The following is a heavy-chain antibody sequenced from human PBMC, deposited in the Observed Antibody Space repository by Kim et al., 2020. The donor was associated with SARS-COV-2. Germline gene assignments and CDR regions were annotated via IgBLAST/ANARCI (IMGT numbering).Heavy chain of an antibody. J-gene: IGHJ6*02. Sequence: SETLSLTCTVSGGSISSYYWSWIRQPPGKGLEWIGYIYYSGSTNYNPSLKSRVTISVDTSKNQFSLKLSSVTAADTAVYYCARAPGYCSGGSCYIPKGPYGMDVWGQGTTVTVSS. CDR2: IYYSGST. V-gene: IGHV4-59*01. CDR1: GGSISSYY. D-gene: IGHD2-15*01. CDR3: ARAPGYCSGGSCYIPKGPYGMDV.